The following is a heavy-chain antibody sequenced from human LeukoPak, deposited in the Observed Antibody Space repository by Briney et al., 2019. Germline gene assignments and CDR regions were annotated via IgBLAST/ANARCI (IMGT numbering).Heavy chain of an antibody. V-gene: IGHV4-59*11. Sequence: SETLSLTCTVSGGSISSHYWSWIRQPPGKGLEWIGYIYYSGSTNYSPSLKSRVTISVDTSKNQFSLKLSSVTAADTAVYYCAGDLSGSYYFDYWGQGTLVTVSS. D-gene: IGHD1-26*01. J-gene: IGHJ4*02. CDR2: IYYSGST. CDR3: AGDLSGSYYFDY. CDR1: GGSISSHY.